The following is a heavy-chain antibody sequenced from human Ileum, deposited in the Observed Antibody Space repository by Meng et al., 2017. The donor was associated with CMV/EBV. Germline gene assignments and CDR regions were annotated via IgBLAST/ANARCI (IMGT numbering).Heavy chain of an antibody. Sequence: QVQLQESGPGLVKPPVTLSIICSGSGDSITTGNSYWSWIRQAPGKDMEWIGYIYNSRKPDCNPSLKSRVTISIDTSKNQFSLKLTSVTAADTAVYYCARGRVAQDYWGQGTLVTVFS. V-gene: IGHV4-30-4*01. CDR1: GDSITTGNSY. CDR3: ARGRVAQDY. J-gene: IGHJ4*02. CDR2: IYNSRKP.